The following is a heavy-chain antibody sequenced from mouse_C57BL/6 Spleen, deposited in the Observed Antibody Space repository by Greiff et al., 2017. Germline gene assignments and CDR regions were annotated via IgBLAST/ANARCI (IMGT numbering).Heavy chain of an antibody. CDR1: GYAFSSYW. D-gene: IGHD4-1*01. CDR2: IYPGDGDT. CDR3: ARGTGTEDY. V-gene: IGHV1-80*01. Sequence: QVQLKESGAELVKPGASVKISCKASGYAFSSYWLNWVKPRPGKGLEWIGQIYPGDGDTNYNGKFKGKATLTADKSSSTAYMQLSSLTSEDSAVYFCARGTGTEDYRGKGTTLTVSS. J-gene: IGHJ2*01.